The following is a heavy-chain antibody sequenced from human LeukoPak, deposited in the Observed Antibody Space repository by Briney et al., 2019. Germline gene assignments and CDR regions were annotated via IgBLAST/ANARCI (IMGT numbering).Heavy chain of an antibody. CDR2: INHSGST. V-gene: IGHV4-34*01. J-gene: IGHJ5*02. CDR3: ARGHWFDP. CDR1: GGSFGGYY. Sequence: PSETLSLTCAVYGGSFGGYYWSWIRRPPGKGLEWIGEINHSGSTNYNPSLKSRVTISVDTSKNQFSLKLSSVIAADTAVYYCARGHWFDPWGRGTLVTVSS.